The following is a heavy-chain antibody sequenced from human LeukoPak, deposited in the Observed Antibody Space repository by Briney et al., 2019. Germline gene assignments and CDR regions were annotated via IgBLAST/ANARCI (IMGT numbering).Heavy chain of an antibody. CDR2: ISAYNGNT. D-gene: IGHD3-3*01. CDR3: ARVRMTIFGVVSPDAFDI. Sequence: ASVKVSCKASGYTFTSYGISWVRQAPGQGLEWMGWISAYNGNTNYAQKLQGRVTMTTDTSTSTAYMELRSLRSDDTAVYYCARVRMTIFGVVSPDAFDIWGQGTTVTVSS. CDR1: GYTFTSYG. V-gene: IGHV1-18*01. J-gene: IGHJ3*02.